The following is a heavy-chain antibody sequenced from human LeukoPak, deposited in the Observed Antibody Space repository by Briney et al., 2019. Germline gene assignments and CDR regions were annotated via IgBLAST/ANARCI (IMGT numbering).Heavy chain of an antibody. CDR2: INPNSCGT. CDR3: ARDAPYDTSGYYYISYFDY. D-gene: IGHD3-22*01. J-gene: IGHJ4*02. CDR1: GYMFTDYY. Sequence: ASVKVSCKASGYMFTDYYIHWVGQAPGEGGEGMGWINPNSCGTSYSQNFQATFTMTSDTSIKTFYMELSRLRSDDTAVYYCARDAPYDTSGYYYISYFDYWGQGTLVTVSS. V-gene: IGHV1-2*02.